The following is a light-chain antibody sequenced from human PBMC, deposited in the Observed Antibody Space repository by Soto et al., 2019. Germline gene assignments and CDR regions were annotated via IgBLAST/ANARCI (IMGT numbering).Light chain of an antibody. Sequence: EIVLTQSPGTLSLSPGERATLSCRASQSVSSSYLAWYQQKPGQAPRLLIYGASSRPTGIPDRFSGSASGTDFTLTISTLEPEDFAVYYCQQYGSSPWTFGQGTKVEIK. J-gene: IGKJ1*01. V-gene: IGKV3-20*01. CDR2: GAS. CDR1: QSVSSSY. CDR3: QQYGSSPWT.